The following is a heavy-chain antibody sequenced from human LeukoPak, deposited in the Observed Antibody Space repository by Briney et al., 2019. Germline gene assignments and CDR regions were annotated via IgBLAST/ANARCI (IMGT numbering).Heavy chain of an antibody. Sequence: GASVKVSCKASGYTYTSYTFSWVRQAPGQGLEWMGGIIPIFGTANYAQKFQGRVTITADESTSTAYMELSSLRSEDTAVYYRATGSSGWYLGFDYWGQGTLVTVSS. V-gene: IGHV1-69*13. CDR3: ATGSSGWYLGFDY. CDR2: IIPIFGTA. CDR1: GYTYTSYT. J-gene: IGHJ4*02. D-gene: IGHD6-19*01.